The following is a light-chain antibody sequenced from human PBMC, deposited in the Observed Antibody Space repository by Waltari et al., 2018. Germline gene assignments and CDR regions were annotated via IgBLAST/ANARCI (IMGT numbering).Light chain of an antibody. CDR1: QSALYSSSNKKY. V-gene: IGKV4-1*01. Sequence: DIVMTQSPDSLAVSLGERATINCKSSQSALYSSSNKKYLAWYQQKPGQPPKLLIYWASTRESGVPDRFSGSGSGTDFTLTISSLQAEDVAVYYCQQYYSTPSFGQGTKVEIK. CDR3: QQYYSTPS. CDR2: WAS. J-gene: IGKJ1*01.